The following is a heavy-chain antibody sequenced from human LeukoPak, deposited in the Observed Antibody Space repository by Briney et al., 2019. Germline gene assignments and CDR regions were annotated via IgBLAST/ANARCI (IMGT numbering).Heavy chain of an antibody. CDR1: GGSLSSYY. Sequence: PSETLSLTGPVSGGSLSSYYWGWIRQHPAKGLEWNGYIYYSGSTNYNPSRKSRVTISVDTSKNQFSLKLSSVTAADTAVYYCARVRAAAGDAFDIWGQGTMVTVSS. J-gene: IGHJ3*02. V-gene: IGHV4-59*01. CDR3: ARVRAAAGDAFDI. D-gene: IGHD6-13*01. CDR2: IYYSGST.